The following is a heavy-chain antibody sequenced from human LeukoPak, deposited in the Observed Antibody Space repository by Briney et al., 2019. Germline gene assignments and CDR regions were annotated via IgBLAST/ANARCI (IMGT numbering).Heavy chain of an antibody. Sequence: GGSLRLSCTASGFTFGDYSMSWVRQAPGKGLEYIGFIRTKDFGGTTEYAASVKGRFTISRDDSKSIAYLQMNSLKTEDTAVYYCTRVLRSTYYYGSGSQPADYWGQGTLVTVSS. J-gene: IGHJ4*02. CDR3: TRVLRSTYYYGSGSQPADY. D-gene: IGHD3-10*01. V-gene: IGHV3-49*04. CDR1: GFTFGDYS. CDR2: IRTKDFGGTT.